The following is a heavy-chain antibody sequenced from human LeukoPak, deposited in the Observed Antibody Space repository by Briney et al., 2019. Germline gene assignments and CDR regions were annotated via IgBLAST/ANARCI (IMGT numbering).Heavy chain of an antibody. CDR1: GGSISSSSYY. CDR3: AQNGQSGFSFDP. V-gene: IGHV4-39*07. D-gene: IGHD2-8*01. CDR2: IYYSGST. Sequence: SETLSLTCTVSGGSISSSSYYWGWIRQPPGKGLEWIGSIYYSGSTYYNMSLKSRVTISADTSKNQFSLKLSSVTAADTAVYYCAQNGQSGFSFDPWGQGTLVTVSS. J-gene: IGHJ5*02.